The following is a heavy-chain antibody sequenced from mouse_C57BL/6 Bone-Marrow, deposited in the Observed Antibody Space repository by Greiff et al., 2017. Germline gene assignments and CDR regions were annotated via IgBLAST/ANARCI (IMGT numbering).Heavy chain of an antibody. J-gene: IGHJ3*01. D-gene: IGHD1-3*01. CDR3: AGKLTHV. Sequence: QVQLQQSGAELARPGASVKLSCKASGYTFTSYGISWVKQRPGQGLEWIGEIYPRSGNTYYNEKFKGKATLTADKSSSTAYMELRSLTSEDSAVYVCAGKLTHVWGKGTMVTVSA. V-gene: IGHV1-81*01. CDR2: IYPRSGNT. CDR1: GYTFTSYG.